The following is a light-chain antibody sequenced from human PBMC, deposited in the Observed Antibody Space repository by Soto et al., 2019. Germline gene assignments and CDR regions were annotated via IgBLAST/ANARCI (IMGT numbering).Light chain of an antibody. CDR1: QSVSSSY. CDR2: GAS. V-gene: IGKV3-20*01. J-gene: IGKJ5*01. Sequence: EIVLTQSPVTLSLSPGERATLSCRASQSVSSSYLAWYQQKPGQAPRLLIYGASTRATGIPDRFSGSGSGKDFTLTISRLGPEDFAVYYCQQYGTSLPFGQGTRLEI. CDR3: QQYGTSLP.